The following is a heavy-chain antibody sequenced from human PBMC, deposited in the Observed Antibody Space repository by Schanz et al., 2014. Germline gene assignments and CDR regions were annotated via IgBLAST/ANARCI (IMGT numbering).Heavy chain of an antibody. J-gene: IGHJ4*02. CDR3: AKGSFGGYFDH. Sequence: QVQLVQSGVEVKKPGASVKVSCKASGYTFTGHHMHWVRQAPGQGLEWMGWIDPNTGNTNYAQKFQGRVTLSRQRSISTAYMELTRLRSDDTAVFYCAKGSFGGYFDHWGQGTRVTVSS. CDR2: IDPNTGNT. D-gene: IGHD3-10*01. V-gene: IGHV1-2*02. CDR1: GYTFTGHH.